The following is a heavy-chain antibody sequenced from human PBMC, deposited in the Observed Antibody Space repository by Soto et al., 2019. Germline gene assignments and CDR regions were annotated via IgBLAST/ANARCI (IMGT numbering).Heavy chain of an antibody. D-gene: IGHD1-26*01. V-gene: IGHV1-69*01. J-gene: IGHJ2*01. CDR3: ARGPLYDLESGMYWYFDL. CDR2: IIPIFGTT. Sequence: QVQLVQSGAEVRKSGSSVKVSCKLSGASFDSYTITWVRQAPGQGLEWMGGIIPIFGTTNYEQKFQGRLTITADGFPSAAYMDLSSLTSEDTAVYYCARGPLYDLESGMYWYFDLWGRGTLVTVSS. CDR1: GASFDSYT.